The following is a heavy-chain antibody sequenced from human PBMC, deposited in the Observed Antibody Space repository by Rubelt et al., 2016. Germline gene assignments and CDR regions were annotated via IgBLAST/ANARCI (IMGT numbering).Heavy chain of an antibody. Sequence: GGGVAQPGGSLRLSCAASGFTFSSYGMHWVRQAPGKGLEWVAFIRNDGSNEYYADSVKGRFTISRDNSKNTRYLQMNSLRVENTAVDYCARAHFGTRNAFDIWGQGTMVTVSS. V-gene: IGHV3-30*02. CDR1: GFTFSSYG. J-gene: IGHJ3*02. D-gene: IGHD3-10*01. CDR2: IRNDGSNE. CDR3: ARAHFGTRNAFDI.